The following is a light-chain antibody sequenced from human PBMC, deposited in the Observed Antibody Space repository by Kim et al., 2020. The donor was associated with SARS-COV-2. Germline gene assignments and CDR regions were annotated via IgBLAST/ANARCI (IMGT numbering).Light chain of an antibody. V-gene: IGLV3-21*04. J-gene: IGLJ2*01. CDR3: QVWDSSSDHVV. CDR2: YNR. Sequence: SYELTQPPSVSVTPGKTARITCGGNNIGSKSVHWYQQKPGQAPVVVISYNRDRPSGIPDRFSGSNSGNTATLTISGVEAGDEADYYCQVWDSSSDHVVFGGGTQLTVL. CDR1: NIGSKS.